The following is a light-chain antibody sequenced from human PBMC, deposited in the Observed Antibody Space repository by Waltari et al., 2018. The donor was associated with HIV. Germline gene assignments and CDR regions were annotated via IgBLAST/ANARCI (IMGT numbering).Light chain of an antibody. CDR3: SSYTSSISLV. J-gene: IGLJ3*02. CDR2: DVT. CDR1: NNDVGTYNY. V-gene: IGLV2-14*03. Sequence: QSALTQPASVSGSPGQSITISCTGTNNDVGTYNYVSWYQQHPGKAPKLMIYDVTDRPSGVSDHFSGSKSGNTASLTISGLQAEDEADYYCSSYTSSISLVFGGGTKVTVL.